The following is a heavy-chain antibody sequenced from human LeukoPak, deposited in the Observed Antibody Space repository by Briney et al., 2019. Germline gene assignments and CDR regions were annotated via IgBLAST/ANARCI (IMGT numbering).Heavy chain of an antibody. J-gene: IGHJ4*02. CDR2: ISYDGSNK. Sequence: PGGSLRLSCAASGFSFDTYSMHWVRQAPGKGLEWVAVISYDGSNKKYADSVKGRFTVSRDNSENTVYLQMNSLRAEDTALYYCGRDPNRGGSGDYGDSWGQGTLVTVSP. D-gene: IGHD6-25*01. CDR1: GFSFDTYS. V-gene: IGHV3-30*04. CDR3: GRDPNRGGSGDYGDS.